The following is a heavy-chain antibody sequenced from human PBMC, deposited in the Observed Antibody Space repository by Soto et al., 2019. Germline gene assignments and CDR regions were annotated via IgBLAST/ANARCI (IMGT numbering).Heavy chain of an antibody. CDR1: GFTFRSYA. CDR3: AKGKDVVLVPAIDY. V-gene: IGHV3-23*01. CDR2: ISGSGGNT. Sequence: GGSLRLSCAASGFTFRSYAMSWVRQAPGKGLEWVSGISGSGGNTYYTDSVKGRFTISRDNSKNTLYLQMNSLRDEDTAVYYCAKGKDVVLVPAIDYWGQGILVTVSS. D-gene: IGHD2-2*01. J-gene: IGHJ4*02.